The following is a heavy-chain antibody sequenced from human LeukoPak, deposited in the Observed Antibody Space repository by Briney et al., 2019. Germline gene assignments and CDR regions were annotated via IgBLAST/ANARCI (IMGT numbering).Heavy chain of an antibody. J-gene: IGHJ2*01. CDR3: ARTVRYFDL. CDR2: IYYSGST. Sequence: SETLTLTCTVSGGSISSYYWSWIRQPPGKGLEWIGYIYYSGSTNYNPSLKSRVTISVDTSKNQFSLKLSSVTAADTAVYYCARTVRYFDLWGRGTLVTVSS. CDR1: GGSISSYY. V-gene: IGHV4-59*01.